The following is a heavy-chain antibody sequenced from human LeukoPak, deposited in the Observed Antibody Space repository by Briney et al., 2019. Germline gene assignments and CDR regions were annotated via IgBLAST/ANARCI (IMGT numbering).Heavy chain of an antibody. CDR2: ISIPGSI. D-gene: IGHD6-13*01. CDR1: GFTVSSNY. J-gene: IGHJ3*02. V-gene: IGHV3-53*01. CDR3: ARDKGSSWSDAFDI. Sequence: GGSLRLSYAASGFTVSSNYMTWVRQAPGKGLEWVSVISIPGSITYADSVKGRFTTSRDNSKNTLYLQMNSLRADDTAVYYCARDKGSSWSDAFDIWGQGTMVTVSS.